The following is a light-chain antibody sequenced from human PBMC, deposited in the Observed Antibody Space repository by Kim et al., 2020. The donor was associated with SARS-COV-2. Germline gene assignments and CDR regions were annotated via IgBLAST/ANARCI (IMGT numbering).Light chain of an antibody. J-gene: IGLJ3*02. CDR3: LLYYGGARV. CDR2: STS. CDR1: TVAVTSAYY. V-gene: IGLV7-43*01. Sequence: PGGTVTLTCASRTVAVTSAYYPNWFQQKPGQAPRALIYSTSQKHSWTPARFSASLLGGKAALTLSGVQPEDEADYYCLLYYGGARVFGGGTKLTVL.